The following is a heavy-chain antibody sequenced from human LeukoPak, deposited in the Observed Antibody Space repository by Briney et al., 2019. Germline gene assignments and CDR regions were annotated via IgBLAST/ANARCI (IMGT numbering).Heavy chain of an antibody. D-gene: IGHD2-15*01. CDR2: INSDGSST. V-gene: IGHV3-74*01. Sequence: GGSLRLSCAASGFTFSSYWMHWVRQAPGKGLVRVSRINSDGSSTSYADSVKGRFTISRDNAKNTLYLQMNSLRAEDTAVYYCARGWWDAFDIWGQGTMVTVSS. CDR3: ARGWWDAFDI. J-gene: IGHJ3*02. CDR1: GFTFSSYW.